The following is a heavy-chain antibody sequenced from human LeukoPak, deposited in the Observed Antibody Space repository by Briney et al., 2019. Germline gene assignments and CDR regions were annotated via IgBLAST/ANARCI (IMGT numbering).Heavy chain of an antibody. J-gene: IGHJ4*02. CDR2: IYNSGST. CDR3: ARLVGAIDY. CDR1: GFTVGYNY. V-gene: IGHV3-53*01. Sequence: GGSLRLSCAASGFTVGYNYMTWVRQAPGKGLEWVAAIYNSGSTYYADSVKGRFPISRDNSKSTLYLQMNSLRAEDTAVYYCARLVGAIDYWGQGTLVTVSS. D-gene: IGHD1-26*01.